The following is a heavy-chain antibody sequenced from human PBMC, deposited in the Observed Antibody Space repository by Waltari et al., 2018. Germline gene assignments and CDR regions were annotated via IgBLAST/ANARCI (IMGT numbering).Heavy chain of an antibody. CDR2: ISGSGADT. D-gene: IGHD3-3*01. V-gene: IGHV3-23*01. J-gene: IGHJ4*02. CDR1: GFRFSDDA. CDR3: VKDSADFWGDNHRPLFQY. Sequence: DVHLLQSGGRVVQPGGSLRLSCAASGFRFSDDAMRSVRQAPGKGLEWISAISGSGADTEYAVSVQGRFTISRDNSRNTLYLQMNSLRGEDTAVYYCVKDSADFWGDNHRPLFQYWGQGTLVIVSS.